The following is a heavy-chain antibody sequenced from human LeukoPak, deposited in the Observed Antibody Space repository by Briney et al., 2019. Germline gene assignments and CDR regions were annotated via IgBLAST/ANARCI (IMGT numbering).Heavy chain of an antibody. J-gene: IGHJ4*02. Sequence: GGSLRLSCAASGFTFSSYWMNWVRQAPGKGLEWVANIKQDGSEKYYVDSVKGRFTISRDNAKNSLYLQMNSLRAEDTAVYYCARGGHYDYVWGRYRQKDGFDYWGQGTLVTVSS. V-gene: IGHV3-7*01. CDR1: GFTFSSYW. CDR3: ARGGHYDYVWGRYRQKDGFDY. CDR2: IKQDGSEK. D-gene: IGHD3-16*02.